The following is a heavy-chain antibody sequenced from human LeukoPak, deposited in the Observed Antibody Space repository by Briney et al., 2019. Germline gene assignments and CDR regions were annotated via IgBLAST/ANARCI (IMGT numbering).Heavy chain of an antibody. CDR2: IYHSGST. V-gene: IGHV4-30-2*01. CDR1: GGSISSGGYS. J-gene: IGHJ4*02. Sequence: SQTLSLTCAVSGGSISSGGYSWSWIRQPPGKGLEWIGYIYHSGSTYYNPPLKSRVTISVDRSKNQFSLKLSSVTAADTAVYYCARGSLGAYYFDYWGQGTLVTVSS. CDR3: ARGSLGAYYFDY.